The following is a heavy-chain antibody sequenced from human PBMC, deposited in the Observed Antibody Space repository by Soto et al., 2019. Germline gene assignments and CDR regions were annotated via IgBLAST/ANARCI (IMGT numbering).Heavy chain of an antibody. V-gene: IGHV3-30*18. CDR2: ISYDGSNK. D-gene: IGHD5-12*01. Sequence: PGGSLRLSCAASGFTFSSYGMHWVRQAPGKGLEWVAVISYDGSNKYYADSVKGRFTISRDNSKNTLYLQMNSLRAEDAAVYYCAKDRANGGYDIRDYYYYGMDVWGQGTTVTVSS. CDR1: GFTFSSYG. CDR3: AKDRANGGYDIRDYYYYGMDV. J-gene: IGHJ6*02.